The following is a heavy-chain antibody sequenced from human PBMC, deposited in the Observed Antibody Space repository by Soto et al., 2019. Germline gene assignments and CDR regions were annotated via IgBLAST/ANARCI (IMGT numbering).Heavy chain of an antibody. D-gene: IGHD1-26*01. CDR1: GYSFTSYW. J-gene: IGHJ6*02. Sequence: GESLKISCKGSGYSFTSYWIGWVRQMPGKGLEWMGIIYPGDSDTRYSPSFQGQVTISADKSISTAYLQWSSLKASDTATYYCARLTRSGSYYYYYGMDVWGQGTTVTVSS. CDR2: IYPGDSDT. V-gene: IGHV5-51*01. CDR3: ARLTRSGSYYYYYGMDV.